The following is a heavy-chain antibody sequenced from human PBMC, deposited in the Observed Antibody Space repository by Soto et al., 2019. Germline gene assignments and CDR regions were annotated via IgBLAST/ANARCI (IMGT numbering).Heavy chain of an antibody. CDR3: ARGRYYYDSSGYPDY. CDR2: IYYSGST. CDR1: GGSISGYY. Sequence: SETLSLTCTVSGGSISGYYWSWIRQPPGKGLEWIGYIYYSGSTNYNPSLKSRVTISVDTSKNQFSLKLSSVTAADTAVYYCARGRYYYDSSGYPDYWGQGTLVTVSS. J-gene: IGHJ4*02. D-gene: IGHD3-22*01. V-gene: IGHV4-59*01.